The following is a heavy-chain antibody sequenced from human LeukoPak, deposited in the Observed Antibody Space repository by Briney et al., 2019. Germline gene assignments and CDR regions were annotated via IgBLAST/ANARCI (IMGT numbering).Heavy chain of an antibody. V-gene: IGHV4-38-2*02. CDR3: AREYYDYGDYYFDY. Sequence: SETLSLTCTVSGYSISSGYYWGWIRQPPGKGLEWIGSIYHSGCTYYNPSLKSRVTISVDTSKNQFSLKLSSVTAADTAVYYCAREYYDYGDYYFDYWGQGTLVTVSS. CDR1: GYSISSGYY. J-gene: IGHJ4*02. CDR2: IYHSGCT. D-gene: IGHD4-17*01.